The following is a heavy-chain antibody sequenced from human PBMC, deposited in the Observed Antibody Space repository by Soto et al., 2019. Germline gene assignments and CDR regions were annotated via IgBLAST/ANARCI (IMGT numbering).Heavy chain of an antibody. Sequence: SVKVSCKASGGTFSSYAISWVRQAPGQGLEWMGGIIPIFGTANYAQKFQGRVTITADESTSTAYMELSSLRSEDTAVYYCASSRYSSGWYLAPAFDIWGQRTMVTVSS. CDR1: GGTFSSYA. CDR2: IIPIFGTA. D-gene: IGHD6-19*01. J-gene: IGHJ3*02. V-gene: IGHV1-69*13. CDR3: ASSRYSSGWYLAPAFDI.